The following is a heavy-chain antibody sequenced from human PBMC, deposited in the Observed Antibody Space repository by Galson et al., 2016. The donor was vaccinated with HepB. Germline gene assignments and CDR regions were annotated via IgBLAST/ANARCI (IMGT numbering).Heavy chain of an antibody. CDR1: GFTFSDFF. Sequence: SLRLSCAASGFTFSDFFMTWIRQAPGKGLEWVSYISGSSSTISYADSVRGRFTISRDNAKNSLYLQMNSLRAEDTAVFYCARVVGGANGPLAHWGQGTRVTVSS. V-gene: IGHV3-11*01. CDR2: ISGSSSTI. D-gene: IGHD2-15*01. CDR3: ARVVGGANGPLAH. J-gene: IGHJ4*02.